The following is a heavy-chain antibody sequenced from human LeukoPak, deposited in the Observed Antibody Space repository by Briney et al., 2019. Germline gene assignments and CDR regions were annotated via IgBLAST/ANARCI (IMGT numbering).Heavy chain of an antibody. D-gene: IGHD6-13*01. J-gene: IGHJ4*02. CDR3: VRASGSSWYLLKY. Sequence: ASVKVSCKASGYAFTNYYIHWVRQAPEQGLEWMGIINPSGGSTSYAQKFQGRVSMTRDMSTSALYMELSSLRSEDTAVYYCVRASGSSWYLLKYWGQGTLVTVSS. CDR2: INPSGGST. CDR1: GYAFTNYY. V-gene: IGHV1-46*01.